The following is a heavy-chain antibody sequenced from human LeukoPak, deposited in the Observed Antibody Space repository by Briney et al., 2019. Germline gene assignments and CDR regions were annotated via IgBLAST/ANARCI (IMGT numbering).Heavy chain of an antibody. CDR1: GFAFSSYA. CDR3: AKEPLNIVTFAFEL. CDR2: ISGSGGST. Sequence: GGSLRLFCAASGFAFSSYAMRWVRQAPGEGLEWVSAISGSGGSTYYADSVKGRFTISRDNSKNTLYLQMNSLRAADTAVYYCAKEPLNIVTFAFELWAQGTMVTVSS. V-gene: IGHV3-23*01. D-gene: IGHD3-16*02. J-gene: IGHJ3*01.